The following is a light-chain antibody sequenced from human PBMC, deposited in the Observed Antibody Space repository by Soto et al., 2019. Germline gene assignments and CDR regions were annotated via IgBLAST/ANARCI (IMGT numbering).Light chain of an antibody. Sequence: EIVMTQSPATLSVSPGERVTLSCRASQSVSSYLAWYQHKPGQPPRLLIYGTSTSATGIPARFSGSGSGTDLTLTISSLQFEDFAVYFCQQCSDWPLFTFGPGTRLEI. CDR3: QQCSDWPLFT. CDR1: QSVSSY. J-gene: IGKJ5*01. V-gene: IGKV3-15*01. CDR2: GTS.